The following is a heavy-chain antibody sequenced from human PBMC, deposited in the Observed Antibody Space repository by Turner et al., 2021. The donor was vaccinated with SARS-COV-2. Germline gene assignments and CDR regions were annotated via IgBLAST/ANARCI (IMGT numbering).Heavy chain of an antibody. CDR3: AKAHGYSYGGVDYYYYYGMDV. Sequence: EVQLLESGGGLVQPGGSLRLSCAASGFTFSSYAMSWVLQAPGKGLEWVSAISGSGGSTDYADSVKGRFTISRDNSKNTLYLQMNSLRAEDTAVYYCAKAHGYSYGGVDYYYYYGMDVWGQGTTVTVSS. V-gene: IGHV3-23*01. CDR2: ISGSGGST. J-gene: IGHJ6*02. D-gene: IGHD5-18*01. CDR1: GFTFSSYA.